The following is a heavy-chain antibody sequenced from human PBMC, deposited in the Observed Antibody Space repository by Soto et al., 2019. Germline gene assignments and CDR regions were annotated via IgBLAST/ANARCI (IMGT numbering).Heavy chain of an antibody. J-gene: IGHJ4*02. D-gene: IGHD6-13*01. CDR1: GGSISSYY. Sequence: QVQLQESGPGLVKPSETLSLTCTVSGGSISSYYWSWIRQPPGKGLEWIGYIYYSGSTNYNPSLKGRVPLSGDTSKNQFSLKLRFVTAADTAVYYCATTAGIAAAGFEYRGQGTPVTVSS. CDR3: ATTAGIAAAGFEY. CDR2: IYYSGST. V-gene: IGHV4-59*01.